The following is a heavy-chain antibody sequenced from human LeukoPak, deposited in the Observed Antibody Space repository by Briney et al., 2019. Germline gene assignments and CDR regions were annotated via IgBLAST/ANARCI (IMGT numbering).Heavy chain of an antibody. Sequence: ASETLSLTCTVSGGSISSGDYYWSWIRQPPGKGLEWIGYTNNSGSTYYNPSLKSRVTISVDTSKNQFSLKLSSVTAADTAVYYCASYPRSYDILTGYSYDAFDIWGQGTMVTVSS. J-gene: IGHJ3*02. D-gene: IGHD3-9*01. CDR2: TNNSGST. CDR3: ASYPRSYDILTGYSYDAFDI. V-gene: IGHV4-30-4*01. CDR1: GGSISSGDYY.